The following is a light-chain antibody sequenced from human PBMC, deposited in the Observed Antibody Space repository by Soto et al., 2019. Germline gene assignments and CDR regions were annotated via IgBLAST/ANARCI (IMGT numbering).Light chain of an antibody. Sequence: QSALTQPASVSGSPGQSITISCTGNSSDVGGYNYVSWYQQHPGKAPKLMIYEVSNRPSGVSNRFSGSKSGNTASLTISGLQAEDEADYYCSSYTSSSTLVFGPGTKVTVL. CDR2: EVS. CDR3: SSYTSSSTLV. V-gene: IGLV2-14*01. J-gene: IGLJ1*01. CDR1: SSDVGGYNY.